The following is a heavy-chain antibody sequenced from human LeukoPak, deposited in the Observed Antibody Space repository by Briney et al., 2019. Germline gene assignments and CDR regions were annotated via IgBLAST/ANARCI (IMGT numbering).Heavy chain of an antibody. CDR1: GGSISSSSYY. CDR2: IYYSGST. D-gene: IGHD2-2*01. CDR3: ARLVYCSSTSCHQYNWFDP. J-gene: IGHJ5*02. Sequence: PSETLSLTCTVSGGSISSSSYYWGWVRQPPGKGLEWSGSIYYSGSTYYNPSLKSRVTISGHTSKNQFSLKLSSVTAADTAVYYCARLVYCSSTSCHQYNWFDPWGQGTLVTVSS. V-gene: IGHV4-39*01.